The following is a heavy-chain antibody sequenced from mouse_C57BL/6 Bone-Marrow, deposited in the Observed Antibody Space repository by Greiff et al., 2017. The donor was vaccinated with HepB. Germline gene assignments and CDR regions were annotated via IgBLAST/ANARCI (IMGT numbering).Heavy chain of an antibody. J-gene: IGHJ4*01. V-gene: IGHV1-64*01. CDR3: ARSYYGSSWFYAMDY. CDR2: IHPNSGST. D-gene: IGHD1-1*01. Sequence: QVQLQQSGAELVKPGASVKLSCKASGYTFTSYWMHWVKQRPGQGLEWIGMIHPNSGSTNYNEKFKSKATLTVDKSSSTAYMQLSSLTSEDSAVYYCARSYYGSSWFYAMDYWGQGTSVTVSS. CDR1: GYTFTSYW.